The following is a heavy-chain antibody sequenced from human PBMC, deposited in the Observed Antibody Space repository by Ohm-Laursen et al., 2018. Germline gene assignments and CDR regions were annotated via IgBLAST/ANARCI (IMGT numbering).Heavy chain of an antibody. CDR3: ARQDSGDYYFDY. V-gene: IGHV4-4*07. J-gene: IGHJ4*02. CDR1: GGSISSYY. D-gene: IGHD4-17*01. Sequence: SETLSLTCTVSGGSISSYYWSWIRQPAGKGLEWIGRIYTNGSTNYNPSLESRVTISADTSKNQFSLRLTSVTAADTAVYYSARQDSGDYYFDYWGQGTLVTVSS. CDR2: IYTNGST.